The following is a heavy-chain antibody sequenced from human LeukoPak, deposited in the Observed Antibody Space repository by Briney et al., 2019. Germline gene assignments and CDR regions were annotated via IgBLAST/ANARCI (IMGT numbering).Heavy chain of an antibody. D-gene: IGHD3-9*01. CDR1: GYTFTSYD. CDR2: MNPNSGNT. V-gene: IGHV1-8*01. J-gene: IGHJ6*02. CDR3: ARGPEKYYDILTGYYYYYGMDV. Sequence: GASVKVSCKASGYTFTSYDINWVRQATGQGLEWMGWMNPNSGNTGYAQKFQGRVTMTRNTSISTAYMELSSLRSEDTAVYYCARGPEKYYDILTGYYYYYGMDVWGQGTTVTVSS.